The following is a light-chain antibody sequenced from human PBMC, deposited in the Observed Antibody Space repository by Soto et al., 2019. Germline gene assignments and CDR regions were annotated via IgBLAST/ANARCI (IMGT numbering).Light chain of an antibody. J-gene: IGKJ4*01. CDR2: KAS. V-gene: IGKV1-5*03. CDR3: QQYNSYPLT. CDR1: QSISYW. Sequence: DIQMTQSPSTLSASVGDRVTITCRASQSISYWLARYQQKPGKAPNLLIYKASSLESGVPARFSGSGSGTEFTLTINSLQPDDFATYYCQQYNSYPLTFGGGNKVESK.